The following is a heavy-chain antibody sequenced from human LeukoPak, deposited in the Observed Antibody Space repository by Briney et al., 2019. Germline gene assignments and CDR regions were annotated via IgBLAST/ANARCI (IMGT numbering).Heavy chain of an antibody. V-gene: IGHV3-21*01. D-gene: IGHD2-2*01. CDR2: INTFGNYI. CDR1: GFTFSTYS. J-gene: IGHJ4*02. CDR3: ARDPHIVIEPSARVYFLDS. Sequence: GGSLRLSCAASGFTFSTYSMNWVRQAPGKGLEWVSSINTFGNYIYYADSLKGRFTISRDNAKNSLYLQLNGLRAEDTAIYYCARDPHIVIEPSARVYFLDSWGQGTLVTVSS.